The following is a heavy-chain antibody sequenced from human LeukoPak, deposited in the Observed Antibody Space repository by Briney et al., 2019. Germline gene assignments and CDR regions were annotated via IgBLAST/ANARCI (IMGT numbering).Heavy chain of an antibody. D-gene: IGHD3-22*01. V-gene: IGHV3-7*01. J-gene: IGHJ4*02. Sequence: GGSLRLSCTASGFTFSSYWMNWVRQAPGKGLEWVANIKEDGSEKYYVDSVKGRFTISRDNAENSLYLQMNSLRAEDTAVYYCAKDLLPRNYDSSGYYRRGFFDYWGQGTLVTVSS. CDR2: IKEDGSEK. CDR1: GFTFSSYW. CDR3: AKDLLPRNYDSSGYYRRGFFDY.